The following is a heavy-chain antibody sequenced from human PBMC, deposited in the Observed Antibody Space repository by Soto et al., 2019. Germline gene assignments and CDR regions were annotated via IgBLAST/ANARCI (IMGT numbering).Heavy chain of an antibody. J-gene: IGHJ6*03. CDR1: GYTFTSYD. CDR3: ARSGVRHRVRGVKTSFLSSAYYYYYMYV. Sequence: ASVKVSCKASGYTFTSYDINWVRQATGQGLEWMGWMNPNSGNTGYAQKFQGRVTMTRNTSISTAYMELSSLRSEDTAVYYCARSGVRHRVRGVKTSFLSSAYYYYYMYVWGKGTTVTVSS. CDR2: MNPNSGNT. V-gene: IGHV1-8*01. D-gene: IGHD3-10*01.